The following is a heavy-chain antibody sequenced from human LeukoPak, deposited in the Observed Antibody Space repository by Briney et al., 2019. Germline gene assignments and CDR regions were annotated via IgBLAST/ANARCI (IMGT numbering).Heavy chain of an antibody. CDR2: ISSSSSYI. CDR1: GFTFSSYS. V-gene: IGHV3-21*01. Sequence: PGGSLRLSCAASGFTFSSYSMNWVRQAPGKGLEWVSSISSSSSYIYYADSVKGRFTISRDNAKNSLYLQMNSLRAEDTAVYYCARDCGGDCYSVDAFDIWGQGTMVTVSS. D-gene: IGHD2-21*01. CDR3: ARDCGGDCYSVDAFDI. J-gene: IGHJ3*02.